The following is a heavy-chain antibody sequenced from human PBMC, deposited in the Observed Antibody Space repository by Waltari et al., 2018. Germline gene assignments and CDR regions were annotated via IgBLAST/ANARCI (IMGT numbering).Heavy chain of an antibody. J-gene: IGHJ3*02. D-gene: IGHD3-9*01. CDR3: VKAFLRIEDQFTISLPDAFDI. V-gene: IGHV3-30*18. CDR1: GFTFSSYG. Sequence: QVQLVESGGGVVQPGRSLRLSCAASGFTFSSYGMHWVRQAPGKGLEWVAVISYDGSNKYYADSVKGRFTISRDNSKNTLYLQMNSLRAEDTAVYYCVKAFLRIEDQFTISLPDAFDIWGQGTMVTVSS. CDR2: ISYDGSNK.